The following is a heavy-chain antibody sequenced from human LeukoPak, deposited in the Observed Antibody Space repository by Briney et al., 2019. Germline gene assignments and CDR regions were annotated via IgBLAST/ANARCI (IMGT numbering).Heavy chain of an antibody. Sequence: PGGSLRLSCAASGFTFSSYGMHWVRQAPGKGLEWVAVISYDGSNKYYADSVKGRFTISRDNSKNTLYLQMNSLRAEDTAVYYCAKSIVGATRLDYWGQGTLVTVSS. J-gene: IGHJ4*02. CDR3: AKSIVGATRLDY. D-gene: IGHD1-26*01. CDR2: ISYDGSNK. CDR1: GFTFSSYG. V-gene: IGHV3-30*02.